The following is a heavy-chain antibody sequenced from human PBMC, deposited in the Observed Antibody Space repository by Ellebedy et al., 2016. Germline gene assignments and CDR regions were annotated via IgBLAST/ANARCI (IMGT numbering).Heavy chain of an antibody. V-gene: IGHV5-51*01. D-gene: IGHD1/OR15-1a*01. Sequence: GESLKISXKGSGYSFTSYWIGWVRQMPGKGLEWMGIIYPGDSDTRYSPSFQGQVTISADKSISTAYLQWSSLKASDTAMYYCATRRSAALTLNTFDMWGQGTMVTVSS. J-gene: IGHJ3*02. CDR3: ATRRSAALTLNTFDM. CDR1: GYSFTSYW. CDR2: IYPGDSDT.